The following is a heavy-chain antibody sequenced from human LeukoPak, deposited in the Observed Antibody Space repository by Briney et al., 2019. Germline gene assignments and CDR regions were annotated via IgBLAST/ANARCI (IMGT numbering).Heavy chain of an antibody. Sequence: PSETLSLTCTVSGGSISSSTYYWGWIRQPPGKGLEWIGSIYYSGSTYYNPSLKSRVTISVDTSKNQFSLKVNSVTAADTAVYYCAKGRYTYGFQDFDQWGQGTLVTVSS. J-gene: IGHJ4*02. D-gene: IGHD5-18*01. CDR3: AKGRYTYGFQDFDQ. CDR2: IYYSGST. CDR1: GGSISSSTYY. V-gene: IGHV4-39*01.